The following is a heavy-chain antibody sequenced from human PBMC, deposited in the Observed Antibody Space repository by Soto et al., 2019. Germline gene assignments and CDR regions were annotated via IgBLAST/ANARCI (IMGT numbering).Heavy chain of an antibody. D-gene: IGHD6-13*01. CDR2: IYTSGST. V-gene: IGHV4-4*07. CDR1: GGSISSYY. Sequence: SETLSLTCTVSGGSISSYYWSWIRQPAGKGLEWIGRIYTSGSTNYNPSLKSRVTMSVDTSKNQFSLKLSSVTAADTAVYYCARESDIAAAGTFWFDPWGQGTLVTVSS. J-gene: IGHJ5*02. CDR3: ARESDIAAAGTFWFDP.